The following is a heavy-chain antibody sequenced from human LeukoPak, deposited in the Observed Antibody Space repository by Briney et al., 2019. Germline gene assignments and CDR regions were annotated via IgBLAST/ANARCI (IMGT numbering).Heavy chain of an antibody. V-gene: IGHV3-30*04. Sequence: GRSLRLSCAASGFTFSSYAMHWVRQAPGKGLEWVAVISYDGSNKYYADSVKGRFTISRDNSKNTLYLQMNSLRAEDTAVYYCAKGYCSSTSCYRGIRLDYWGQGTLVTVSS. CDR2: ISYDGSNK. CDR3: AKGYCSSTSCYRGIRLDY. J-gene: IGHJ4*02. CDR1: GFTFSSYA. D-gene: IGHD2-2*01.